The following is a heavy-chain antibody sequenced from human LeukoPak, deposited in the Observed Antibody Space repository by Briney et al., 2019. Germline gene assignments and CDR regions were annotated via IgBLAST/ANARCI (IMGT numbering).Heavy chain of an antibody. V-gene: IGHV3-74*01. CDR1: GFTFSNYW. J-gene: IGHJ4*02. D-gene: IGHD5/OR15-5a*01. CDR3: ASRRSTSFDY. Sequence: GESLRLSCAASGFTFSNYWMHWVRQAPGKGLEWVSRINSDETSTNYADSVKGRFTISRDNAKNTLYLQMNSLRAKDTAVYYCASRRSTSFDYWGQGTLVTVSS. CDR2: INSDETST.